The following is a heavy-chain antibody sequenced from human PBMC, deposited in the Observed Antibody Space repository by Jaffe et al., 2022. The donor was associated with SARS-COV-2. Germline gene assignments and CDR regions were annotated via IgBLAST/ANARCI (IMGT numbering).Heavy chain of an antibody. V-gene: IGHV4-34*01. CDR3: ARGRYCGTGGCYYKNFQY. CDR1: GGPFSGYY. Sequence: QVQLHQSGAGLLKPSETLSLTCAVSGGPFSGYYWSWIRQSPGKGLEWIGEIGHSGDSNYNPSFKSRVSMSIDTSKMQIYLNLTSVTAADTAVYYCARGRYCGTGGCYYKNFQYWGQGTLVTVSS. CDR2: IGHSGDS. J-gene: IGHJ1*01. D-gene: IGHD2-15*01.